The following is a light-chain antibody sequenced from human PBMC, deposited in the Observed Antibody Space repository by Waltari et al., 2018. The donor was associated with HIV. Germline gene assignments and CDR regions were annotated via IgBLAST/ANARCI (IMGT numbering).Light chain of an antibody. J-gene: IGLJ2*01. CDR2: GNN. CDR1: SPNNGRHP. V-gene: IGLV1-44*01. CDR3: AAWDDSLDGPV. Sequence: QPVLTQPPSASGTPGQRVILSCSGSSPNNGRHPVSWYQHLPGATPTLLIFGNNQRSSGVPDRFSGSKSATSASLAISGLRSVDEADYSCAAWDDSLDGPVFGGGTKLTVL.